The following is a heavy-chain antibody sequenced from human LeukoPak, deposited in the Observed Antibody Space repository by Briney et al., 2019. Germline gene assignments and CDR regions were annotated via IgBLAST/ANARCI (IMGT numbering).Heavy chain of an antibody. V-gene: IGHV1-2*02. CDR3: ARGMVRGHDYYYYYYGIDI. J-gene: IGHJ6*04. D-gene: IGHD3-10*01. CDR1: GYTFTGYY. Sequence: ASVRVSCKASGYTFTGYYMHWVRQAPGQGLEWMGWINPNSGGTNYAQKFQGRVTMTRDTSISTAYMELSRLRSDDTAVYYCARGMVRGHDYYYYYYGIDIRGAGKTVTVSS. CDR2: INPNSGGT.